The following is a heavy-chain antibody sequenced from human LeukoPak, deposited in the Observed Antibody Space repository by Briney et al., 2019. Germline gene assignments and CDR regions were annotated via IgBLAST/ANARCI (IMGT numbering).Heavy chain of an antibody. D-gene: IGHD5-12*01. Sequence: GGSLRLSCAASGFIFSDYGMHWVRQAPGKGLEWVAVISYDGSNKYYADSVKGRFTISRDNSKNTLSLQMNSLRAEDTAVYYCAGGYSGYDPSYYYGMDVWGQGTTVTVSS. CDR2: ISYDGSNK. V-gene: IGHV3-30*19. J-gene: IGHJ6*02. CDR1: GFIFSDYG. CDR3: AGGYSGYDPSYYYGMDV.